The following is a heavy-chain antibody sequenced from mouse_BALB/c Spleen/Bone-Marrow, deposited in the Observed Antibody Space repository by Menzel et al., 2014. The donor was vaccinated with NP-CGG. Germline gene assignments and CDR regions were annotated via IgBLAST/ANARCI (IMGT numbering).Heavy chain of an antibody. CDR2: IYPGDGST. V-gene: IGHV1S56*01. CDR3: ARSGDSSGYGFAY. CDR1: GYTFTSYD. J-gene: IGHJ3*01. D-gene: IGHD3-2*01. Sequence: VQRVESGPELVKPGALVKISCKASGYTFTSYDINWVKQRPGQGLEWIGWIYPGDGSTKYNEKFKGKATLTADKSSSTVYMQLSSLTSENSAVYFCARSGDSSGYGFAYWGQGTLVTVSA.